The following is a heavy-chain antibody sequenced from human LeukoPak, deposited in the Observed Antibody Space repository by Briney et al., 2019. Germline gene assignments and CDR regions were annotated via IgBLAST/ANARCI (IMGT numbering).Heavy chain of an antibody. V-gene: IGHV1-58*02. Sequence: SVKVSCKASGFTFTSSAMQWVRQARGQRLEWIGWIVVGSGNTNYAQKFQERVTITRDMSTSTAYMELSSLRSEDTAVYYCAADSQYDFWSGPMTEDAFDIWGQGTMVTVS. CDR1: GFTFTSSA. D-gene: IGHD3-3*01. CDR3: AADSQYDFWSGPMTEDAFDI. J-gene: IGHJ3*02. CDR2: IVVGSGNT.